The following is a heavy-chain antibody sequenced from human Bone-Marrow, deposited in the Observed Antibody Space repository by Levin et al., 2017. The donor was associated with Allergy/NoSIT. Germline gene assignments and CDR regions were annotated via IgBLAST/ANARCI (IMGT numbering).Heavy chain of an antibody. D-gene: IGHD6-19*01. J-gene: IGHJ4*02. CDR3: ATSGWQPAPH. V-gene: IGHV3-7*03. CDR1: GLSFSTYW. Sequence: HTGGSLRLSCAASGLSFSTYWMSWVRQAPGKGLEWVANIKSDGSAKYYVDSVKGRFTISRDNAKNSLFLQMNSLRAEDTGVYYCATSGWQPAPHWGQGTLVTVSS. CDR2: IKSDGSAK.